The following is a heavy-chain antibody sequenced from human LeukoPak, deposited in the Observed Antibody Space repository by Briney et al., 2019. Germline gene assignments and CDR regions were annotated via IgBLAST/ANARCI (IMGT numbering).Heavy chain of an antibody. J-gene: IGHJ4*02. V-gene: IGHV3-48*03. D-gene: IGHD3-16*01. Sequence: GGSLRVSCAASGFTFSSYEMNWVRQAPGKGLEWISYISASGTLTHYADSVEGRFTISRDNSKSTLYLQMNSLRAEDTAVYYCAKDWGEYFDYVWGSFTSFDSWGQGTLVTVSS. CDR3: AKDWGEYFDYVWGSFTSFDS. CDR2: ISASGTLT. CDR1: GFTFSSYE.